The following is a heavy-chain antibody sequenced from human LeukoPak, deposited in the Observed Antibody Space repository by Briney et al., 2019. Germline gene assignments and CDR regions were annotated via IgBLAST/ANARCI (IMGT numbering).Heavy chain of an antibody. D-gene: IGHD3-16*02. V-gene: IGHV4-34*01. CDR3: ARVGGYDYVWGSYRPPSNFDY. J-gene: IGHJ4*02. Sequence: SETLSLTCAVYGGSFSGYYWSWIRQPPGKGLEWIGEIKHSGSTNYNPSLKSRVTISVDTSKNQFSLKLSSVTAADTAVYYCARVGGYDYVWGSYRPPSNFDYWGQGTLVTVSS. CDR1: GGSFSGYY. CDR2: IKHSGST.